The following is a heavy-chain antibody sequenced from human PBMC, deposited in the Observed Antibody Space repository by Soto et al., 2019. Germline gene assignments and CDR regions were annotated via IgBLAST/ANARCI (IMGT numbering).Heavy chain of an antibody. CDR2: ISSSSSYI. D-gene: IGHD6-19*01. V-gene: IGHV3-21*01. CDR1: GFTFSSYS. CDR3: ARDRQWLVSTDAFDI. J-gene: IGHJ3*02. Sequence: EVQLVESGGGLVKPGGSLRLSCAASGFTFSSYSMNWVRQAPGKGLEWVSSISSSSSYIYYADSVKGRFTISRDNAKNSLYLQMNSLRAEDTAVYYCARDRQWLVSTDAFDIWGQGTMVTVSS.